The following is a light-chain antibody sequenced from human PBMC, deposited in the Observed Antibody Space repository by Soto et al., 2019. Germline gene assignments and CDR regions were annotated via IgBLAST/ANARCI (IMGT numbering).Light chain of an antibody. CDR2: DVS. V-gene: IGLV2-14*01. Sequence: QSALTQPASVSGSPGQSITISCTGTSSDVGGYNYVSWYQQHPGKAPKLMIYDVSNRPSGVSNRFSGSKSGNTASLTISGLQAEDEADYCCSSYTRSSTLGVVFGGGTKVTVL. CDR1: SSDVGGYNY. J-gene: IGLJ2*01. CDR3: SSYTRSSTLGVV.